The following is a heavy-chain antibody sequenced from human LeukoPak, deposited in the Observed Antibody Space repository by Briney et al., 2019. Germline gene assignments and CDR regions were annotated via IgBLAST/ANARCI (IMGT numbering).Heavy chain of an antibody. CDR3: ARDYGGNSRRGMSY. CDR1: GYTFTSYG. J-gene: IGHJ4*02. D-gene: IGHD4-23*01. CDR2: ISAYNGNT. V-gene: IGHV1-18*01. Sequence: ASVKVSCKASGYTFTSYGISWVRQAPGQGLEWMGWISAYNGNTNYAQKLQGRGTMTTDTSTSTAYMELRSLRSDDTAVYYCARDYGGNSRRGMSYWGQGTLVTVSS.